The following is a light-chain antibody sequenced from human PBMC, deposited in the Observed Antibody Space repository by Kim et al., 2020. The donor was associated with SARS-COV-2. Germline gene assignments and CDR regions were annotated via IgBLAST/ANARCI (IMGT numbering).Light chain of an antibody. CDR1: SGSIAGTY. V-gene: IGLV6-57*03. CDR3: QSYDTSALWV. J-gene: IGLJ3*02. CDR2: END. Sequence: NFMLTQPHSVSESPGKTVTISCTRGSGSIAGTYVQWYQQRPGGAPTTVIYENDQRVSGAPDRFSGSIDSSSNSASLTISGLKTEDEADYYCQSYDTSALWVFGGGTQLTVL.